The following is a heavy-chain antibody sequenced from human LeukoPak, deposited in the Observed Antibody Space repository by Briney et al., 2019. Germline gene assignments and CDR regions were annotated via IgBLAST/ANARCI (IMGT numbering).Heavy chain of an antibody. V-gene: IGHV1-69*13. CDR2: VIPLFGAA. J-gene: IGHJ5*02. CDR1: GDTLSRDA. D-gene: IGHD3-10*01. CDR3: ARVLSTCGSGSHASGFDP. Sequence: SVKVSCEASGDTLSRDAVSWVRHAPGQRVEWMGGVIPLFGAANYAQKFQGRVTITADESTNTAYMQVSSLRAEDTAVYYCARVLSTCGSGSHASGFDPWGQGTLVTVSS.